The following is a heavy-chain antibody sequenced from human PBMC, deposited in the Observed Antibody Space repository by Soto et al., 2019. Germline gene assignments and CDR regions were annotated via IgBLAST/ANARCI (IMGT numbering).Heavy chain of an antibody. V-gene: IGHV4-30-4*01. CDR1: GGSISSGDSS. D-gene: IGHD2-2*02. J-gene: IGHJ6*02. CDR2: IYYSGSP. CDR3: ARDSIVVPAAIRPYYYYYGMDV. Sequence: SETLSLTCTVSGGSISSGDSSWSWIRQPPGKGLEVLGDIYYSGSPYYNPSLKILVTISVNTYKNQFSLKLSSVTAADTALYYCARDSIVVPAAIRPYYYYYGMDVGGQGTTVTFAS.